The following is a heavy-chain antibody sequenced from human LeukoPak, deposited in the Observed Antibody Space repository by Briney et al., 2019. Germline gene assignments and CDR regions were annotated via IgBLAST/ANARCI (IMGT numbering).Heavy chain of an antibody. V-gene: IGHV4-59*01. CDR2: IYYSGST. J-gene: IGHJ6*02. CDR1: GGSISSYY. D-gene: IGHD2-2*01. Sequence: SETLSLTCTVSGGSISSYYWSWIRQPPGKGLEWIGYIYYSGSTNYNPSLKSRVTISVDTSKNQFSLKLSSVTAADTAVYYCARGCCSSTSCYRYYYYYGMDVWGQGTTVTVSS. CDR3: ARGCCSSTSCYRYYYYYGMDV.